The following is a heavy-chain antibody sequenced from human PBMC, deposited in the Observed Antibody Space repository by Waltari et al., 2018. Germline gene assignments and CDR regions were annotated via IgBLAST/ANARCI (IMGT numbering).Heavy chain of an antibody. Sequence: QVKLQQWGAGLLKPSETLSLTCAVYGGSLSVYYWSCISQPPGKGLEWIGEVNHSGDTTYHPSLKSRVTTSVDMSKNQFSLNLTSVTGADTATYYCARRKPLSLIVADEGAFDIWGQGTMVSVSS. V-gene: IGHV4-34*01. D-gene: IGHD5-12*01. CDR2: VNHSGDT. J-gene: IGHJ3*02. CDR1: GGSLSVYY. CDR3: ARRKPLSLIVADEGAFDI.